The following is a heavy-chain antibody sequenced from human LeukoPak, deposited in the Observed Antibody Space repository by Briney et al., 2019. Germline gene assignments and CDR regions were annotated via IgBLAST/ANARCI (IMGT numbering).Heavy chain of an antibody. CDR3: ARGSVAVAFFGY. CDR2: IYYSGST. V-gene: IGHV4-59*01. Sequence: PSETLSLTCAVYGGSFSGYYWSWIRQPPGKGLEWIGYIYYSGSTNYNPSLKSRVTISVDTSKNQFSLKLSSVTAADTAVYYCARGSVAVAFFGYWGQGTLVTVSS. CDR1: GGSFSGYY. J-gene: IGHJ4*02. D-gene: IGHD6-19*01.